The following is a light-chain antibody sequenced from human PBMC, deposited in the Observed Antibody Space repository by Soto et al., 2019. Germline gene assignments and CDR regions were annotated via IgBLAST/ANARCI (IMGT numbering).Light chain of an antibody. CDR2: AAS. CDR1: QSIGNL. J-gene: IGKJ3*01. V-gene: IGKV1-39*01. CDR3: QQSYTSPAFT. Sequence: DIQMTQSPSSLSASIGDRVSITCRASQSIGNLLNWYQQKPRKVPKLLIYAASNLHSGVPSRFSGSGSGTEFTLTISSLQLEDFAAYYCQQSYTSPAFTFGHGTRVNAK.